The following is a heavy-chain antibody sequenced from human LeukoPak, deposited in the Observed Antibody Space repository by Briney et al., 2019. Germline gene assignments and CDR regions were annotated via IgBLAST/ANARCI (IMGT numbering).Heavy chain of an antibody. D-gene: IGHD2-2*01. CDR1: GYTFTGYY. V-gene: IGHV1-2*02. CDR2: TNPNSGGT. J-gene: IGHJ4*02. Sequence: GASVKVSCKASGYTFTGYYMHWVRQAPGQGLEWMGWTNPNSGGTNYAQKFQGRVTITRDTSISTAYMELSRLRSDDTAVYYCARDLGSLVVPAATPDYWGQGTLVTVSS. CDR3: ARDLGSLVVPAATPDY.